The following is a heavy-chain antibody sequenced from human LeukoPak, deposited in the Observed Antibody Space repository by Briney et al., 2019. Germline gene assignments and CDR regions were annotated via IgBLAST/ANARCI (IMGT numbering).Heavy chain of an antibody. V-gene: IGHV3-30-3*01. CDR3: ARDGRRDTAMVTSYYFDY. J-gene: IGHJ4*02. CDR1: GFTFRSYA. Sequence: GKSLRLSCAASGFTFRSYAIHWVRQAPGKGLEWVAVISYDGSNKYYADSVKGRFTISRDNSKNTLYLQMNSLRAEDTAVYYCARDGRRDTAMVTSYYFDYWGQGTLVTVSS. CDR2: ISYDGSNK. D-gene: IGHD5-18*01.